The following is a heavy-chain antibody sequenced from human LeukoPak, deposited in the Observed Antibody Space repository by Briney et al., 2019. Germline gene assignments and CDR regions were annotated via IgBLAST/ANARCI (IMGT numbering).Heavy chain of an antibody. CDR3: AREGSATARPFVSNDY. Sequence: SETLSLTCTVSGGSISSYYWSWIRQPAGKGLEWIGRIHTSGSTDYNPSFKSRVTMSVDTSENQFSLKVRSVTAADTAVYYCAREGSATARPFVSNDYWGQGTLVTVSS. D-gene: IGHD6-6*01. V-gene: IGHV4-4*07. J-gene: IGHJ4*02. CDR1: GGSISSYY. CDR2: IHTSGST.